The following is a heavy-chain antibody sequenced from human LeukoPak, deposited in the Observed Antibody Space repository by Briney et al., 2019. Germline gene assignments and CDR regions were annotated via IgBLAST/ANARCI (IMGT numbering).Heavy chain of an antibody. CDR1: GGSISRGGYS. CDR2: IYHSGST. J-gene: IGHJ3*02. Sequence: SETLSLTCAVSGGSISRGGYSWSWIRQPPGKGLEWIGYIYHSGSTYYNPSLKSRVTISVDRSKNQFSLKLSSVTAADTAVYYCARDGGYSSSWYNPDAFDIWGQGTMVTVSS. CDR3: ARDGGYSSSWYNPDAFDI. V-gene: IGHV4-30-2*01. D-gene: IGHD6-13*01.